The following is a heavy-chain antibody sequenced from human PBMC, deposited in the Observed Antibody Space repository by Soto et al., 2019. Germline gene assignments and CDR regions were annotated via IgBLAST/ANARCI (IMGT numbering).Heavy chain of an antibody. CDR3: ARAGSSRGSYYMDV. Sequence: SETLSLTCAVYGGSFSGYYWSWIRQPPGKGLEWIGEINHSGSTNYNPSLKSRVTISVDTSKNQFSLKLSSVTAADTAVYYCARAGSSRGSYYMDVWGKGTTVTV. D-gene: IGHD1-26*01. CDR1: GGSFSGYY. J-gene: IGHJ6*03. V-gene: IGHV4-34*01. CDR2: INHSGST.